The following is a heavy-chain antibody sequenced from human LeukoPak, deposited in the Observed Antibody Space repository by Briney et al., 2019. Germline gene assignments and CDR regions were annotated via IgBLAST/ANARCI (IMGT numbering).Heavy chain of an antibody. CDR3: AKGTLLKGTVDY. CDR1: GFTFSSYG. Sequence: QPGGSPRLSCAASGFTFSSYGMHWVRQAPGKGLEWVAFIRYDGSNKYYPHSVKGRFTISRDNSKNTLYLQMNSLRAEDTAVYYCAKGTLLKGTVDYWGKGTMVTVSA. CDR2: IRYDGSNK. J-gene: IGHJ3*01. D-gene: IGHD3-9*01. V-gene: IGHV3-30*02.